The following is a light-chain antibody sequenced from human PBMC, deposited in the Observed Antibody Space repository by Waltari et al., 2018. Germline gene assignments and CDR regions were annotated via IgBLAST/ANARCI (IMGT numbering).Light chain of an antibody. J-gene: IGLJ3*02. CDR1: SSNIGAGHD. CDR3: QSYDDSLSGYV. CDR2: KNT. Sequence: QSVLTQPPSVSGAPGQRVTISCTGSSSNIGAGHDVPWYQQLPGRAPRLLISKNTTRPSGVPDRIAGSNSGTSASLVITGLQAEDEAEFYCQSYDDSLSGYVFGGGTKLTVL. V-gene: IGLV1-40*01.